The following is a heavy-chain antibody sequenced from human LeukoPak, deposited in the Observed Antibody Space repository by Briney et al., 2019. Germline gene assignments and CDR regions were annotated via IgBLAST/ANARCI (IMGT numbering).Heavy chain of an antibody. CDR1: GGSISSGDYY. D-gene: IGHD2-2*02. V-gene: IGHV4-30-4*08. CDR3: ARVYVVPAAISSFGY. J-gene: IGHJ4*02. CDR2: IYYSGST. Sequence: PSETLSLTCTVSGGSISSGDYYWSWIRQPPGKGLEWIGYIYYSGSTYYNPSLKSRVTISVDTSKNQFSLKLSSVTAADTAVYYCARVYVVPAAISSFGYWGQGTLVTVSS.